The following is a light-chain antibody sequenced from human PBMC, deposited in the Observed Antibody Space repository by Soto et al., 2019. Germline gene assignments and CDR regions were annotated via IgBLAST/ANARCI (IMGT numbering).Light chain of an antibody. CDR2: TAS. Sequence: DIQMTQSPSTLSASVGDRVTITCRASQSISTWLAWYQQKPGKAPKLLIYTASRLESGVPSRFSGSGSGTXXXXXXXXXXXXDFATYYCQXXNSHSSYTFGQGTKLEIK. CDR1: QSISTW. V-gene: IGKV1-5*03. CDR3: QXXNSHSSYT. J-gene: IGKJ2*01.